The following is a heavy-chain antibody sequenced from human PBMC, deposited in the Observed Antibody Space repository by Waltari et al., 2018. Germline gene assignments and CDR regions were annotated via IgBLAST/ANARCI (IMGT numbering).Heavy chain of an antibody. V-gene: IGHV3-74*03. CDR1: VFTFRNFF. CDR3: ANHRPGGLGMEV. J-gene: IGHJ6*02. CDR2: IKTDGSGT. Sequence: EGQLVESGGDLVQPGGSLRLPCAAPVFTFRNFFMHWVRQVPGKGMEWVSRIKTDGSGTTYADSVQGRFTISRDNVKNTLYLQMNSLRAEDTAIYYCANHRPGGLGMEVWGPGTTVTVSS. D-gene: IGHD2-15*01.